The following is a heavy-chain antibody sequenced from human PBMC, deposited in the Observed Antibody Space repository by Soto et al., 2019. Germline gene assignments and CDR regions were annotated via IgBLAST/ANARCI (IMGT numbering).Heavy chain of an antibody. D-gene: IGHD2-15*01. J-gene: IGHJ5*02. Sequence: EVQLVQSGAEVKKPGEALKSSCKGSGYSFTSYWIGWVRQMPGKGLEWMGIIYPGDSDTRYSPSFQGQVTISADKSIRTAYPQWSSLKASDTAMYYCARLRPEDTVVVVAATFSWFDPWGQGTLVTVSS. CDR2: IYPGDSDT. CDR1: GYSFTSYW. V-gene: IGHV5-51*03. CDR3: ARLRPEDTVVVVAATFSWFDP.